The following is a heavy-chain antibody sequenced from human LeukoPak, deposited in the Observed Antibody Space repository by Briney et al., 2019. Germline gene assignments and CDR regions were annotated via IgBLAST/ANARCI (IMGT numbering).Heavy chain of an antibody. J-gene: IGHJ4*02. CDR1: GFTFNTYA. CDR3: AKTTVGYSSGRYPGWPADC. Sequence: GGSLRLSCEAAGFTFNTYAIYWVRQAPGKGLEWVSGICGSGGCTYYADSVKGRFTISRDNSKNTVYLQMNSLTADDTAVYYCAKTTVGYSSGRYPGWPADCWGQGTLVTVSS. CDR2: ICGSGGCT. V-gene: IGHV3-23*01. D-gene: IGHD6-19*01.